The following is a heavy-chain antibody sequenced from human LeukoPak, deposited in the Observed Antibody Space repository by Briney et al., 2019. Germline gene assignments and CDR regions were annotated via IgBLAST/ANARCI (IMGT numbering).Heavy chain of an antibody. J-gene: IGHJ4*02. CDR3: ARDGEFRYYYDGSGYYFDY. V-gene: IGHV4-34*01. Sequence: PSETLSLTCAVYGGSFSGYYWSWIRQPPGKGLEWIGEINHSGSTNYNPSLKSRVTISVDTSKNQFSLKLSSVTAADTAMYYCARDGEFRYYYDGSGYYFDYWGQGTLVTVSS. D-gene: IGHD3-22*01. CDR2: INHSGST. CDR1: GGSFSGYY.